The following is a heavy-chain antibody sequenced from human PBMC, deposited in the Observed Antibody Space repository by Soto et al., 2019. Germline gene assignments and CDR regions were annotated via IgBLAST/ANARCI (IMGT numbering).Heavy chain of an antibody. Sequence: PVGSLRLSCAASGFTFSSYWMSWVRQAPGKGLEWVANIKQDGSEKYYVDSVKGRFTISRDNAKNSLYLQMNSLRAEDTAVYYCASQDGYGGYYYYYGMDVWGQGTTVTVSS. V-gene: IGHV3-7*01. CDR1: GFTFSSYW. CDR2: IKQDGSEK. D-gene: IGHD4-17*01. CDR3: ASQDGYGGYYYYYGMDV. J-gene: IGHJ6*02.